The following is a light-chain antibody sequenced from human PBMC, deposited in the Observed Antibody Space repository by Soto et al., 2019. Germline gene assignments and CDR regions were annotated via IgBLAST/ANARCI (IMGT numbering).Light chain of an antibody. CDR1: QSVSSSY. J-gene: IGKJ1*01. CDR3: QQYGSSPRT. V-gene: IGKV3-20*01. Sequence: EIVLTQSPGTLSLSPGERATLSCRASQSVSSSYLAWYQQKPGQAPRLLIYGASSRATAIPDRFSGSGSGTYVTVTISILEPEDFAVYYCQQYGSSPRTFGQGTKVEIK. CDR2: GAS.